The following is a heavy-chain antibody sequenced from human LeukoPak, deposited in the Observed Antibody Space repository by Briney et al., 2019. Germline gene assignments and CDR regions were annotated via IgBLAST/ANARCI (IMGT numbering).Heavy chain of an antibody. Sequence: GASVKVSCKASGYTFTDYYMHWVRQAPGQGLEWMGWLNPNSGDTNYAQKFQGRVSMTRDTSISTAYMDLSDLRCDDTAVYYCARGRNIEMTTMSGGSDYWGQGTLVTVSS. J-gene: IGHJ4*02. CDR1: GYTFTDYY. V-gene: IGHV1-2*02. CDR3: ARGRNIEMTTMSGGSDY. CDR2: LNPNSGDT. D-gene: IGHD5-24*01.